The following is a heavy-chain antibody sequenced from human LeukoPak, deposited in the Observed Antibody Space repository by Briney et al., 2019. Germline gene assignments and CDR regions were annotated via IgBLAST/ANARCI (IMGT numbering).Heavy chain of an antibody. V-gene: IGHV4-59*01. CDR1: GGSISSYY. CDR2: GSYSGST. J-gene: IGHJ4*02. Sequence: PSETLSLTCTVSGGSISSYYWNWIRQPPGQGLEWIGYGSYSGSTDYNPSLKSRVTISVDPSKNQFSLKLSSVTAATPPVYYCARGYGSYSFDYWGQGTLVTVSS. CDR3: ARGYGSYSFDY. D-gene: IGHD1-26*01.